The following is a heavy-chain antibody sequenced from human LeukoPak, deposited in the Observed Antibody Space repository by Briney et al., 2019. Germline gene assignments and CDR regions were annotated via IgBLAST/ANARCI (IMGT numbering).Heavy chain of an antibody. V-gene: IGHV4-4*07. CDR1: GDSISNYY. CDR2: THTSGSA. D-gene: IGHD2-2*03. Sequence: SETLSLTCTVSGDSISNYYWSWIRQPAGKGLEWIGRTHTSGSANYNPSLKSRVTMSVDTSKNQFSLKLTSVTPAYTAVYYCSRGRWKTGMDSPYYFDFWGQGTLVTVSS. J-gene: IGHJ4*02. CDR3: SRGRWKTGMDSPYYFDF.